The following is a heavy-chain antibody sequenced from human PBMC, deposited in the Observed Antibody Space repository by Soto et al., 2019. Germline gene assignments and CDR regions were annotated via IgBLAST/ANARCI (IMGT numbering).Heavy chain of an antibody. J-gene: IGHJ6*02. D-gene: IGHD3-3*01. V-gene: IGHV1-18*04. CDR3: ARFGEVRPMSYYYRNGMDV. CDR1: GYSFTNYG. Sequence: QVHLVQSGSEVKKPGASVRVSCKTSGYSFTNYGITWVRQVPGQGLEWMGWISAHNGNTKYAQKFQDRVTMTTDTSTSTAYMEVMSLRSDDTAEYFCARFGEVRPMSYYYRNGMDVWGQGTTVTVSS. CDR2: ISAHNGNT.